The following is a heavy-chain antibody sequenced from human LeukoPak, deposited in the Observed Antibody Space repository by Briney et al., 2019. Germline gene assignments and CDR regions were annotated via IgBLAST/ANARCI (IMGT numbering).Heavy chain of an antibody. CDR3: ARAYGNFDY. Sequence: PGGSLRLSCAASGFTFRNYEMNWVRQAPGKGLEWVSYISISGSSMYYADSVKGRFTISRDNAKNSLSLQMNSLRAEDTAVYYCARAYGNFDYWGQGTLVTVSS. CDR2: ISISGSSM. V-gene: IGHV3-48*03. J-gene: IGHJ4*02. CDR1: GFTFRNYE. D-gene: IGHD3-10*01.